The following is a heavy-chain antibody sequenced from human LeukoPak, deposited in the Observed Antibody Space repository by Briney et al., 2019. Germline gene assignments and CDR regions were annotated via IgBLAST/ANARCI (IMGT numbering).Heavy chain of an antibody. CDR2: INSDGSST. CDR3: TRGGLSPMDV. V-gene: IGHV3-74*01. Sequence: GGSLRLPCAASGFTFSSYWMQWVRQAPGKGLVWVSHINSDGSSTNYADSVKGRFTISRDNAKNTLYLQMNSLRAEDTAVYYCTRGGLSPMDVWGQGTTVTVSS. J-gene: IGHJ6*02. CDR1: GFTFSSYW.